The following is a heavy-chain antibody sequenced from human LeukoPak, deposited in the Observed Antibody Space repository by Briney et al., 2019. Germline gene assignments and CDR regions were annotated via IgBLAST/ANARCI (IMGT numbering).Heavy chain of an antibody. Sequence: GASVKVSCKASGYTFTSYDINWVRQATGQGLEWMGWMNPNSGNTGYAQKFQGRVTMTRNTSISTAYMELSSLRSEDTAVYYYARGYYDILTGYYMYGMDVWGQGTTVTVSS. CDR3: ARGYYDILTGYYMYGMDV. CDR2: MNPNSGNT. V-gene: IGHV1-8*01. D-gene: IGHD3-9*01. CDR1: GYTFTSYD. J-gene: IGHJ6*02.